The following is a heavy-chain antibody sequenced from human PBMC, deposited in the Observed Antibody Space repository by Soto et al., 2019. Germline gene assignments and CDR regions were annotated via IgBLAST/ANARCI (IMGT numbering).Heavy chain of an antibody. Sequence: SETLSLTCAVSGGSISSGGSSWSWIRQPPGKGLEWIGYIYHSGSTYYNPSLKSRVTISLDRSKNQFSLNLNSMTAADTAVYFCASEIWGGPIDYWGQGTLVTVSS. D-gene: IGHD3-3*01. CDR1: GGSISSGGSS. CDR2: IYHSGST. V-gene: IGHV4-30-2*01. CDR3: ASEIWGGPIDY. J-gene: IGHJ4*02.